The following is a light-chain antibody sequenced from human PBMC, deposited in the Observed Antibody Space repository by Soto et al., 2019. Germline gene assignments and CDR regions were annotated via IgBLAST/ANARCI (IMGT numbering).Light chain of an antibody. CDR3: QQYNIYPLT. J-gene: IGKJ4*01. Sequence: DVQMTQSPSSLSASVGDRVTITCRASQDINSYLAGYQQKPGNAPKSLIYAASSLQTGVPSRFSGSESGTDFTLTISNLQPEDSATYYCQQYNIYPLTFGGGTKGEIK. V-gene: IGKV1D-16*01. CDR2: AAS. CDR1: QDINSY.